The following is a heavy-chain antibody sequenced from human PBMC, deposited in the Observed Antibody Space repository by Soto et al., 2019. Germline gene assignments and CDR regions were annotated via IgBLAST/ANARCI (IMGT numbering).Heavy chain of an antibody. CDR2: ISGSGGST. CDR1: GFTFSSYA. J-gene: IGHJ4*02. CDR3: AKDGPLEYSSASFDY. V-gene: IGHV3-23*01. D-gene: IGHD6-6*01. Sequence: EVQLLESGGGLVQPGGSLRLSCAASGFTFSSYAMSWVRQAPGKGLEWVSAISGSGGSTYYADGVKGRCTISRDNSKNKLYRQMNSLRAEDTAVYYCAKDGPLEYSSASFDYWGQGTLVTVSS.